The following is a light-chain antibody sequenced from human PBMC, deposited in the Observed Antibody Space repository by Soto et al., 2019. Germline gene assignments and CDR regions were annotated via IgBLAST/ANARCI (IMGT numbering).Light chain of an antibody. CDR2: AAS. Sequence: DIQMTQSPSSLSASVGDRVTITCRASQSISSYLNWYQQKPGKAPKLLIYAASSLQSGVPSRFSVSGSGTDFTLTISSLQPEDFATYYCQQSYSTPHSTFGPGTKVDIK. V-gene: IGKV1-39*01. J-gene: IGKJ3*01. CDR1: QSISSY. CDR3: QQSYSTPHST.